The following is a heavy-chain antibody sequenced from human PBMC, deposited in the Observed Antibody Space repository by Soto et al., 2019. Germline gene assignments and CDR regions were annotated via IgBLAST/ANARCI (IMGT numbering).Heavy chain of an antibody. D-gene: IGHD3-22*01. Sequence: QVQLQESGPGLVKPSQTLSLTCTVSGGSISSGGYYWSWIRQHPGKGLEWIGYIYYSGRTYYNPSLRSRVTISVDTSKKQFSVKLSSVTAADTAVYYCARGPSGYYSVCDYWGQGTLVTVSS. J-gene: IGHJ4*02. CDR1: GGSISSGGYY. CDR2: IYYSGRT. CDR3: ARGPSGYYSVCDY. V-gene: IGHV4-31*03.